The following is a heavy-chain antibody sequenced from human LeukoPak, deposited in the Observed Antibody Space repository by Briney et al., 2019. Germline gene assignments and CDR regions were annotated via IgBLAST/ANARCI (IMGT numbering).Heavy chain of an antibody. D-gene: IGHD1-26*01. CDR2: ISGTGGNT. CDR1: GFTFSSYA. V-gene: IGHV3-23*01. J-gene: IGHJ4*02. Sequence: GGSLRLSCAASGFTFSSYAMSWVRQAPGKGLKWVSGISGTGGNTYYADSVKGRFTISRDNSKNTLYLQMNSLRAEDTAVYYCARGLLAARDSDWGQGTLVTVSS. CDR3: ARGLLAARDSD.